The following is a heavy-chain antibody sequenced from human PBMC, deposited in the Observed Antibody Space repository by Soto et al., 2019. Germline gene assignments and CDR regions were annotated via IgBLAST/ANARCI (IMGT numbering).Heavy chain of an antibody. V-gene: IGHV4-4*07. D-gene: IGHD3-22*01. CDR2: IYTSGST. J-gene: IGHJ5*02. Sequence: PSETLSLTCTVSGGSISSYYWSWIRQPAGKGLEWIGRIYTSGSTKYNHSLKSRVTMSVDTYKNQFSLKLSSVTAADTAVYYCARDALYCYDSSGLNWFDPWGQGTLVTVSS. CDR1: GGSISSYY. CDR3: ARDALYCYDSSGLNWFDP.